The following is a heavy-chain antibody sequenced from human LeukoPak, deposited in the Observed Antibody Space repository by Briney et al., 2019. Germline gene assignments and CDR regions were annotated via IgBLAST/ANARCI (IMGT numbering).Heavy chain of an antibody. Sequence: SETLSFTCTVSGGSFSSGGYYWSWIRQHPGKGLEWIGYIFYSGGTYYNPSLNSRVSISVDTSENQFSLKLSSVTAADTAVYFCARGVAVTGAFDYWGQGTLVTVSS. J-gene: IGHJ4*02. V-gene: IGHV4-31*03. CDR1: GGSFSSGGYY. CDR2: IFYSGGT. CDR3: ARGVAVTGAFDY. D-gene: IGHD6-19*01.